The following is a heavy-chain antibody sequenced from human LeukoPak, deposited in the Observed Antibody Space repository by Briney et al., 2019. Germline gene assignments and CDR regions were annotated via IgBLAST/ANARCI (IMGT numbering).Heavy chain of an antibody. CDR2: IYYSGST. J-gene: IGHJ6*02. D-gene: IGHD6-19*01. CDR1: GGSISSYY. Sequence: SETLSLTCTVYGGSISSYYWSWIRQPPGKGLEWIGYIYYSGSTNYNPSLKSRVTISVDTSKNQFSLKLSSVTAADTAVYYCARADREDSGWYKSYYGMDVWGQGTTVTVSS. CDR3: ARADREDSGWYKSYYGMDV. V-gene: IGHV4-59*01.